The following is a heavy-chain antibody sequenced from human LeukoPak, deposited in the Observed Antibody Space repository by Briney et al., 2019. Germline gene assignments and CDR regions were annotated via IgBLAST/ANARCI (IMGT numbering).Heavy chain of an antibody. V-gene: IGHV4-38-2*02. J-gene: IGHJ4*02. Sequence: SETLSLTCTVSGYSISSGYYWGWIRQPPGKGLEWIGSIYHSGSTYYNPSLKSRVTISVDTSKNQFSLKLSSVTAADTAVYYCARSYYDFWSGYYSPVGTLDYWGQGTLVTVSS. CDR2: IYHSGST. D-gene: IGHD3-3*01. CDR1: GYSISSGYY. CDR3: ARSYYDFWSGYYSPVGTLDY.